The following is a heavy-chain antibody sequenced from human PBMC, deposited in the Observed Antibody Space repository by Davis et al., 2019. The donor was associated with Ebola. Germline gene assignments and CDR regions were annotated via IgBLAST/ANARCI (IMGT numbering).Heavy chain of an antibody. V-gene: IGHV1-69*13. Sequence: AASVKVSCKASGGTFSSYAISWVRQAPGQGLEWMGGIIPIFGTANYAQKFQGRVTITADESTSTAYMELSSLRSEDTAVYYCARDKTSYVYYYNGMDVWGQGTTVTVSS. J-gene: IGHJ6*02. CDR3: ARDKTSYVYYYNGMDV. CDR1: GGTFSSYA. CDR2: IIPIFGTA. D-gene: IGHD3-16*01.